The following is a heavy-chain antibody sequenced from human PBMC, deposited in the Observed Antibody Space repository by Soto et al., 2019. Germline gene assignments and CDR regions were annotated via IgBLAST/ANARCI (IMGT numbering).Heavy chain of an antibody. V-gene: IGHV3-23*01. CDR1: GFTFSNFE. Sequence: SLRLSCAASGFTFSNFEMHWVRQAPGKGLEWVSYMNTAGSTKYYADSVKGRFTISRDNSKNTLYLQMNSLRAEDTAVYYCAKASGSWYSRFDYWGQGTLVTVSS. J-gene: IGHJ4*02. CDR2: MNTAGSTK. D-gene: IGHD6-13*01. CDR3: AKASGSWYSRFDY.